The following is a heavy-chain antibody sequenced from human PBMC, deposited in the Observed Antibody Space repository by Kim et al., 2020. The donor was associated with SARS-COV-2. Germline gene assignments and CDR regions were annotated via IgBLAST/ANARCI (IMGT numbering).Heavy chain of an antibody. CDR3: ARDRRVTTIFGVVIIPPTWWDP. Sequence: ASVKVSCKASGYTFTSYAMNWVRQAPGQGLEWMGWINTNTGNPTYAQGFTGRFVFSLDTSVSTAYLQISSLKAEDTAVYYCARDRRVTTIFGVVIIPPTWWDPWGQGTLGTVSS. J-gene: IGHJ5*02. D-gene: IGHD3-3*01. CDR2: INTNTGNP. CDR1: GYTFTSYA. V-gene: IGHV7-4-1*02.